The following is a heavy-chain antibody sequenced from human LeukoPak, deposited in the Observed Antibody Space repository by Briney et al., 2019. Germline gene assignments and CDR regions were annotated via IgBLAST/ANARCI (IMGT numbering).Heavy chain of an antibody. D-gene: IGHD7-27*01. CDR3: ARGGSANWGSNYYYGMDV. Sequence: ASVKVSCKASGYTFNSYSITWFRQAPGQGLEWMGWIGGYNGDTLYPQKFQGRVTVTTDTSSSTAYMELRSLRSDDTAVYYCARGGSANWGSNYYYGMDVWGQGTTVTVSS. CDR1: GYTFNSYS. V-gene: IGHV1-18*01. CDR2: IGGYNGDT. J-gene: IGHJ6*02.